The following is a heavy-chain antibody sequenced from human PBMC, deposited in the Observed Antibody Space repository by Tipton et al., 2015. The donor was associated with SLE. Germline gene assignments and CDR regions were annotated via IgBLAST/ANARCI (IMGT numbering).Heavy chain of an antibody. D-gene: IGHD3-16*01. J-gene: IGHJ2*01. V-gene: IGHV4-59*08. CDR2: IYYSGST. CDR1: GGSISSHY. CDR3: ARVGDYVWGSSGWYFDL. Sequence: TLSLTCTVSGGSISSHYWSWIRQPPGKGLEWFGYIYYSGSTYYNPSLKSRVTISVDTSKNQFSLKLSSVTAADTAVYYCARVGDYVWGSSGWYFDLWGRGTLVTVSS.